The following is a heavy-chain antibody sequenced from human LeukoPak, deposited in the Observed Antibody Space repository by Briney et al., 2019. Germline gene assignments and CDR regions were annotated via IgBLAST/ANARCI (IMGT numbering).Heavy chain of an antibody. CDR2: IYPGDSDT. Sequence: GESLKISCKGSGYSFTSYWIGWVRQMPGKGLEWMGIIYPGDSDTRYSPSFQGQVTISADKSISTAYLQWSSLKASDTAMYYCARQDHSSSSGWYFDLWGRGTLVTVSS. J-gene: IGHJ2*01. CDR1: GYSFTSYW. D-gene: IGHD6-6*01. CDR3: ARQDHSSSSGWYFDL. V-gene: IGHV5-51*01.